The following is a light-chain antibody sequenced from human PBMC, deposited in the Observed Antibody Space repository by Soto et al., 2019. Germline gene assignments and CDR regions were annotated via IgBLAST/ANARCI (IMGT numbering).Light chain of an antibody. CDR2: GAS. CDR1: QSVSSN. CDR3: QQYNNWPPLT. Sequence: EIVMTQSPATLSVSPGERATLSCRASQSVSSNLAWYQQKPGQAPRLIIYGASSRATGIPARFSGSGSGTEFTLTFSSLQSEDLAVYYCQQYNNWPPLTFGRGTKVEIK. J-gene: IGKJ4*01. V-gene: IGKV3-15*01.